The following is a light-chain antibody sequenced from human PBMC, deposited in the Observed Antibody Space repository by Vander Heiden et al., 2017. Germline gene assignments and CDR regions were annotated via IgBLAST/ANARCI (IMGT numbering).Light chain of an antibody. CDR2: AAS. Sequence: AIRMTQSPSSFSASTGDRVTITCRASQGTSSYLAWYQQKPGKAPKLLIYAASTLQSAVPSRLSGSGSGTDFTLTISCLQSEDFATYYCHQDYSYPYTFGQGTRLEIK. V-gene: IGKV1-8*01. CDR1: QGTSSY. J-gene: IGKJ2*01. CDR3: HQDYSYPYT.